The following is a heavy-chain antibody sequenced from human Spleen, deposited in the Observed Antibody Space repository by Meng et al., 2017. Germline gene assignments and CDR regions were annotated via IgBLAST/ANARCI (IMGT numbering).Heavy chain of an antibody. CDR2: IYHSGTT. Sequence: GSLRLSCAVSGASISHSNWWSWVRQPPGKGLQWIGDIYHSGTTHYNPSLKSRVTISVDTSQNNLSLKLSSVTAADSAVYYCARGPTTMAHDFDYWGQGTLVTVSS. V-gene: IGHV4-4*02. D-gene: IGHD4-11*01. CDR3: ARGPTTMAHDFDY. CDR1: GASISHSNW. J-gene: IGHJ4*02.